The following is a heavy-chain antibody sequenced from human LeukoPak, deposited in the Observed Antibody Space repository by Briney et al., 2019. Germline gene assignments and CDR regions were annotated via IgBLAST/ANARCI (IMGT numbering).Heavy chain of an antibody. Sequence: GASVKVSCKASGGTFSSYAISWVRQAPGQGLEWMGGIIPIFGTANYAQKFQGRVTITTDESTSTAYMELSSLRSEDTAVYYCARSGWYYDFWSGYYRNWFDPWGQGTLVTVSS. D-gene: IGHD3-3*01. CDR2: IIPIFGTA. J-gene: IGHJ5*02. CDR1: GGTFSSYA. CDR3: ARSGWYYDFWSGYYRNWFDP. V-gene: IGHV1-69*05.